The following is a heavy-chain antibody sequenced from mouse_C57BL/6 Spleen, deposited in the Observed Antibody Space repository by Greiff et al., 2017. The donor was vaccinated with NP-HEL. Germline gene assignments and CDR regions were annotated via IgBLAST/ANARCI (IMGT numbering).Heavy chain of an antibody. J-gene: IGHJ3*01. D-gene: IGHD1-1*01. V-gene: IGHV5-4*01. CDR3: ARDSTTGPFAY. CDR1: GFTFSSYA. Sequence: EVKLVESGGGLVKPGGSLKLSCAASGFTFSSYAMSWVRQTPEKRLEWVATISYGGSYTYYPDNVKGRFTISRDNAKNNLYLQMSHLKSEDTAMYYCARDSTTGPFAYWGQGTLVTVSA. CDR2: ISYGGSYT.